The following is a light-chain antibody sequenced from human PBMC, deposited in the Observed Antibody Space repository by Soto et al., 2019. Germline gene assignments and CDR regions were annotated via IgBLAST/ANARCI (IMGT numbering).Light chain of an antibody. Sequence: EIVMTQSPATLSVSPGERATLSCRASQNVSSNLAWYQQTPGQAPRLLIYGASTRATGIPARFSGSGSGTEFNLTISSLQSEDCAVDYCQQYNNWQPLTCGQGTKVDIK. CDR1: QNVSSN. CDR2: GAS. V-gene: IGKV3-15*01. J-gene: IGKJ1*01. CDR3: QQYNNWQPLT.